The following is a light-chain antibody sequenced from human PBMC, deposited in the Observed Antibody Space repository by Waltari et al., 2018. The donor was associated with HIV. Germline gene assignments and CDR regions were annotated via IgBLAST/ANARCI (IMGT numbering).Light chain of an antibody. CDR1: SSDIGAYDS. J-gene: IGLJ3*02. Sequence: QSALTQPPSASGSLGQSVTISCTGSSSDIGAYDSVSWFQQHPHSAPKLLLYEVTRRPSPASDRFSGSRSGNTAFLTVAGLQPDDEATYFCSSYGDSLRVLFGGGTNVTVL. CDR3: SSYGDSLRVL. CDR2: EVT. V-gene: IGLV2-8*01.